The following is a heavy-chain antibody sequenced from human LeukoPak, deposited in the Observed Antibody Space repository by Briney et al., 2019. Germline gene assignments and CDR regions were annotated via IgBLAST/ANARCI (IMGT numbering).Heavy chain of an antibody. CDR1: GGTFSSYA. D-gene: IGHD5-18*01. CDR2: IIPILGIA. Sequence: SVKVSCKASGGTFSSYAISWVRQAPGQGLEWMGRIIPILGIANYAQKFQGGVTITADKSTSTAYMELSSLRSEDTAVYYCASAQGYSYGPYYYYYYGMDVWGQGTTVTVSS. V-gene: IGHV1-69*04. CDR3: ASAQGYSYGPYYYYYYGMDV. J-gene: IGHJ6*02.